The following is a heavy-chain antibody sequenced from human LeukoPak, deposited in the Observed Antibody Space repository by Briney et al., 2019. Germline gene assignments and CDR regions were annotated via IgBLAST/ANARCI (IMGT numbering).Heavy chain of an antibody. CDR3: AKGGRPSAWTYFDY. D-gene: IGHD6-19*01. V-gene: IGHV3-48*02. CDR1: GFTFSNYN. J-gene: IGHJ4*02. CDR2: ISSTSRTI. Sequence: GGSLRLSCAASGFTFSNYNMNWVRQAPGKGLEWVSYISSTSRTIYYADSVKGRFTISRDNAKNSLYLQMNSLRDEDTAIYYCAKGGRPSAWTYFDYWGQGALVTVSS.